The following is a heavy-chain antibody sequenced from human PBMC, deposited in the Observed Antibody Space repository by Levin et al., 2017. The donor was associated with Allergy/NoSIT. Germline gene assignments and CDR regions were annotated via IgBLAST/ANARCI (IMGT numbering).Heavy chain of an antibody. CDR1: GFTFTNYA. D-gene: IGHD2-2*01. V-gene: IGHV3-23*01. Sequence: GGSLRLSCAASGFTFTNYAMSWVRQAPGKGLEWVSTVSSNGDTTYYADSVRGRFTISRDNSKNTLYLQMNSLRVEDTAVYYCAKGFWNLGHCTTTICYDLDYWGQGTLVTVSS. CDR3: AKGFWNLGHCTTTICYDLDY. CDR2: VSSNGDTT. J-gene: IGHJ4*02.